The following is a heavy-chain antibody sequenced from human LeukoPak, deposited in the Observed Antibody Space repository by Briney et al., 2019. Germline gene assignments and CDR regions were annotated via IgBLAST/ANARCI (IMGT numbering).Heavy chain of an antibody. J-gene: IGHJ4*02. V-gene: IGHV4-4*02. CDR1: GGSISSSNW. CDR3: ASYSSGSAPPGYFDY. Sequence: PSGTLSLTCAVSGGSISSSNWWSWVRQPPGKGLELIGEIYHSGSTNYNPSLKSRVTISVDKSKNQFSLKLSSVTAADTAVYYCASYSSGSAPPGYFDYWGQGTLVTVSS. D-gene: IGHD6-19*01. CDR2: IYHSGST.